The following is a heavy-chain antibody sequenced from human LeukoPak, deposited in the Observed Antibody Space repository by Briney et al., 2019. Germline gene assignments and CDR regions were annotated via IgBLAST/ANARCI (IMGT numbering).Heavy chain of an antibody. Sequence: PGGSLRLSCAASGFTFSSYWMHWVRQAPGKGLVWVSRINSDGSSITYADSVKGRFTISRDNAKNTLYLQMNSLRAEDTAVYYCARDIASRLPFDYWGQGTLVTVSS. CDR1: GFTFSSYW. D-gene: IGHD6-13*01. V-gene: IGHV3-74*03. CDR3: ARDIASRLPFDY. CDR2: INSDGSSI. J-gene: IGHJ4*02.